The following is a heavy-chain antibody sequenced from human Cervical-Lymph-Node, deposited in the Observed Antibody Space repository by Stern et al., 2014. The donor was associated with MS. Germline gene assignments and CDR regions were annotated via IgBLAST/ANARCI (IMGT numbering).Heavy chain of an antibody. CDR2: IYYSGST. Sequence: QVQLQESGPGLVKPSETLSLTCTVSGGSISSYYWSWIRQPPGTGLEWSGYIYYSGSTNYNPSLKSRVTISVDTSKNQFALKLSSVTAADTAVYYCAREALAAGGLDYWGQGTLVTVSS. D-gene: IGHD6-13*01. CDR3: AREALAAGGLDY. J-gene: IGHJ4*02. V-gene: IGHV4-59*01. CDR1: GGSISSYY.